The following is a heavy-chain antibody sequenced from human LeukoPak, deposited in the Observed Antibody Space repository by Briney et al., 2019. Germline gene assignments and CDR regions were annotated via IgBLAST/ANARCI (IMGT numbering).Heavy chain of an antibody. CDR1: GFTFSSYA. J-gene: IGHJ5*02. D-gene: IGHD6-13*01. V-gene: IGHV3-23*01. CDR2: ISGSGGST. Sequence: GGSLRLSCAASGFTFSSYAMSWVRQAPGKGLEWVSAISGSGGSTYYADSVKGRFTISRDNAKNTLYLQMSSLTAEDTAVYYCARGYSSRLYNWLDPWGQGTLVTVSS. CDR3: ARGYSSRLYNWLDP.